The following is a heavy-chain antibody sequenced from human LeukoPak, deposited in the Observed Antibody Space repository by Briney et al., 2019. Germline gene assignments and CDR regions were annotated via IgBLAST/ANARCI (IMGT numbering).Heavy chain of an antibody. CDR3: ARGAGTTVTFYYYYYMDV. CDR1: GYTLTGFY. Sequence: ASVKVSCKASGYTLTGFYMHWVRQAPGQGLEWMGWINPNSGGTNYAQKFQGRVTMTRDTSISTAYMELSRLTSDDTAVYYCARGAGTTVTFYYYYYMDVWGKGTTVTVSS. J-gene: IGHJ6*03. CDR2: INPNSGGT. D-gene: IGHD4-17*01. V-gene: IGHV1-2*02.